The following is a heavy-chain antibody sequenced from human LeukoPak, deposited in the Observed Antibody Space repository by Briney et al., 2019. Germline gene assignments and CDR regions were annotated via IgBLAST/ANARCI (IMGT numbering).Heavy chain of an antibody. D-gene: IGHD3-3*01. CDR3: AHTHLLEWQNDAFDI. J-gene: IGHJ3*02. CDR2: IYWNDDK. CDR1: GFSLSTSGVG. V-gene: IGHV2-5*01. Sequence: SGPTLVNPTQTLTLTCTFSGFSLSTSGVGVGWIRQPPGKALGWLALIYWNDDKRYSPSLKSRLTITKDTSKNQVVLTMTNMDPVDTATYYCAHTHLLEWQNDAFDIWGQETMVTVSS.